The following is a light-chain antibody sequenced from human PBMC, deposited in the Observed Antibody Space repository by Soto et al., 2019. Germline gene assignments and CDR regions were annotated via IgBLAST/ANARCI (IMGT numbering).Light chain of an antibody. V-gene: IGLV4-69*01. J-gene: IGLJ2*01. CDR2: LNSDGSH. Sequence: QSVLTQSPSASASLGTSVKLTCRLSSGHSSYPIAWHQQQPEKGPRYLMKLNSDGSHSKGDGIPDRFSGSSSGAERYLTISSLQPEDEADYYCQTWGTGIVVFGGGTKLTVL. CDR3: QTWGTGIVV. CDR1: SGHSSYP.